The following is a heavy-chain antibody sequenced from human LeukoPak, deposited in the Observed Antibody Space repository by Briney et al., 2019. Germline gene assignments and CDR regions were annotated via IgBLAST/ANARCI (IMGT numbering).Heavy chain of an antibody. D-gene: IGHD6-13*01. CDR2: IKQDGSEK. V-gene: IGHV3-7*03. Sequence: GGSLRLSCVASGFTFSDYWIHWVRQSPGKGLKWVANIKQDGSEKYYVDSVKGRFTISRDNAQNSLYLQMNSLRAEDTAIYYCATSTAAAGTDWGQGTLVTVSS. J-gene: IGHJ4*02. CDR1: GFTFSDYW. CDR3: ATSTAAAGTD.